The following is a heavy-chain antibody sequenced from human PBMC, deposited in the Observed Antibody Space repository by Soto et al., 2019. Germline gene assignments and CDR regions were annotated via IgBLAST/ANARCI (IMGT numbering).Heavy chain of an antibody. CDR3: ARVWFGEFSDY. J-gene: IGHJ4*02. CDR2: IKQDGSEK. CDR1: GFTFSSYW. D-gene: IGHD3-10*01. Sequence: EVQLVESGGGLVQPGGSLRLSCAASGFTFSSYWMSWVRQAPGKGLEWVANIKQDGSEKYYVDSVKSRFTISRDNAKNSLYLQMNSLRAEDTAVYYCARVWFGEFSDYWGQGTLVTVSS. V-gene: IGHV3-7*03.